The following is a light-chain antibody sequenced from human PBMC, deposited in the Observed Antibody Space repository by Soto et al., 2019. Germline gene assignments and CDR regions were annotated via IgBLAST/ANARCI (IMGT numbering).Light chain of an antibody. CDR3: QQSFSPLIAT. CDR2: AAA. CDR1: QSINNY. Sequence: DIQLTQSPSSLSASVGDRVTITCRASQSINNYLNWYQQKPGRAPKLLIYAAASLQSGVPSRFSGSGSGTDFTLTISSLQPEDFATYYYQQSFSPLIATFGPGTKVDIK. J-gene: IGKJ3*01. V-gene: IGKV1-39*01.